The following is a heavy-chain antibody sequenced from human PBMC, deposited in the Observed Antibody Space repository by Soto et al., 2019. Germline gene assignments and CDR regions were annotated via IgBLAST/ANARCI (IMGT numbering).Heavy chain of an antibody. Sequence: QVQLQELGPGLVKPSETLSLACTVSGGSFGNYYWSWIRQPPGKGLEWIGYIYYRGRTSYNPSLKSRATLSIAPSKHQLALRLSSVTAADSAVYYCATGLFVPDNYFYYGVDVWGHGTAVTISS. V-gene: IGHV4-59*01. J-gene: IGHJ6*02. CDR3: ATGLFVPDNYFYYGVDV. CDR1: GGSFGNYY. CDR2: IYYRGRT. D-gene: IGHD2-21*01.